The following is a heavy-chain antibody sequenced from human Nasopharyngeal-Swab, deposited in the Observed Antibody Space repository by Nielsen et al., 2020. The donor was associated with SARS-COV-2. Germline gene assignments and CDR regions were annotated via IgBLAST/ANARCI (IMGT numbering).Heavy chain of an antibody. CDR2: IYYSGST. Sequence: IRQPTGKGLEWIGYIYYSGSTYYNPSLKSRLTISVDTSKNQFSLKLSSVTAADTAVYYCARAPTVFGVVITAFDYWGQGALVTVSS. D-gene: IGHD3-3*01. V-gene: IGHV4-31*02. CDR3: ARAPTVFGVVITAFDY. J-gene: IGHJ4*02.